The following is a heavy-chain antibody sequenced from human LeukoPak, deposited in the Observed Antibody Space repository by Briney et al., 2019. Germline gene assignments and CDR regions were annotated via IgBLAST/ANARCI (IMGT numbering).Heavy chain of an antibody. D-gene: IGHD3-22*01. CDR3: ARDYYDSRGYYYHFDY. CDR1: GFTFSSSW. CDR2: IKKDGSEK. V-gene: IGHV3-7*04. Sequence: GGSLRLSCAASGFTFSSSWMSWVRQAPGKGLEWVANIKKDGSEKYYVDAVKGRFTISRDNAKNSLYLQMNSLRAEDTAVYYCARDYYDSRGYYYHFDYWGRGTLVTVSS. J-gene: IGHJ4*02.